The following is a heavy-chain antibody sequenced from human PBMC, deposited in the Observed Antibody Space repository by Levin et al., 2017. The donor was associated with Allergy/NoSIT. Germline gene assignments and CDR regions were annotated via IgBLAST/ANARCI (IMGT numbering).Heavy chain of an antibody. D-gene: IGHD3-22*01. CDR2: IYTSGST. J-gene: IGHJ3*02. Sequence: SETLSLTCTVSGGSISSYYWSWIRQPAGKGLEWIGRIYTSGSTNYNPSLKSRVTMSVDTSKNQFSLKLSSVTAADTAVYYCAREAGHYYDSSGYLEGAFDIWGQGTMVTVSS. CDR3: AREAGHYYDSSGYLEGAFDI. CDR1: GGSISSYY. V-gene: IGHV4-4*07.